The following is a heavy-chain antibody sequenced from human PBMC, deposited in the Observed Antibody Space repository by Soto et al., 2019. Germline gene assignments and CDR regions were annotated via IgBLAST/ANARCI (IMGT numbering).Heavy chain of an antibody. CDR2: IYYSGST. CDR3: ARDLADYYYYGMDV. CDR1: GGSISSGDYY. J-gene: IGHJ6*02. Sequence: SETLSLTCTVSGGSISSGDYYWSWIRQPPGKGLEWIGYIYYSGSTYYNPSLKSRVTISVDTSKXQFSXKLXSVXAAXTXXXXCARDLADYYYYGMDVWGQGTTXTVS. V-gene: IGHV4-30-4*01.